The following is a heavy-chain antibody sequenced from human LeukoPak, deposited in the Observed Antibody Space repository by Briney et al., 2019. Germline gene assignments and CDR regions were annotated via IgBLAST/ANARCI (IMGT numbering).Heavy chain of an antibody. V-gene: IGHV3-48*01. CDR2: ISSSSSTI. Sequence: GGSLRLSCAASGFTFTYYAIHWVRQAPGKGLEWVSYISSSSSTIYYADSVKGRFTNSRDNAKNSLYLQMNSLRAEDTAVYYCASTNVDTAMAPFDYWGQGTLVTVSS. CDR3: ASTNVDTAMAPFDY. J-gene: IGHJ4*02. D-gene: IGHD5-18*01. CDR1: GFTFTYYA.